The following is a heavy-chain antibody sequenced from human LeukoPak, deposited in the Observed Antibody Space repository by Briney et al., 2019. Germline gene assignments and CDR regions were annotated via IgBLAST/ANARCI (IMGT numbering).Heavy chain of an antibody. CDR1: GYSVSTFD. CDR3: ARGPLTGEHYHYYMDV. J-gene: IGHJ6*03. D-gene: IGHD7-27*01. V-gene: IGHV1-8*03. Sequence: ASLKVACKASGYSVSTFDINWVRQAHRQVLQRMGWMNPNTGKTGYAQKFQGRVTIIGNSSRSTVDMELSSLTTDDTAVYYCARGPLTGEHYHYYMDVWGKGTTVTVSS. CDR2: MNPNTGKT.